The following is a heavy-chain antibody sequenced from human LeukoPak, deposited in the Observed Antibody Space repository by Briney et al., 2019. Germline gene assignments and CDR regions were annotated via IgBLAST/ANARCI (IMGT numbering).Heavy chain of an antibody. V-gene: IGHV3-33*01. J-gene: IGHJ4*02. CDR1: GISFSSSG. CDR3: ARDKGYFTGGNCYSYFDY. D-gene: IGHD2-15*01. Sequence: PGGSLRLSCAASGISFSSSGMQWVRQAPGKGLEWVAVIWSDGSRKYYADSVKGRFTISRDNSKNTLYLQMDSLTAEDTAVYYCARDKGYFTGGNCYSYFDYWGQGTLVSVSS. CDR2: IWSDGSRK.